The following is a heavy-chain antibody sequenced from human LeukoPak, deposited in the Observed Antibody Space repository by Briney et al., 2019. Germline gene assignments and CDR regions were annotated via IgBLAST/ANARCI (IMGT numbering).Heavy chain of an antibody. J-gene: IGHJ6*02. Sequence: PGGSLRLSCAASGFTFSSFGMHWVRQAPGKGLEWVAVIWYDGSNKYYADSVKGRFTISRDNSKNTLYLQMNSLRAEDTAVYYCARDGDITPTDVWGQGTTVTVCS. D-gene: IGHD2-15*01. V-gene: IGHV3-33*01. CDR1: GFTFSSFG. CDR2: IWYDGSNK. CDR3: ARDGDITPTDV.